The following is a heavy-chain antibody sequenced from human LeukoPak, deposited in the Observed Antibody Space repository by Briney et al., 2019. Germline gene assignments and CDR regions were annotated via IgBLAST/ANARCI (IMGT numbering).Heavy chain of an antibody. J-gene: IGHJ3*02. CDR1: GGTFSSYA. V-gene: IGHV1-69*13. D-gene: IGHD1-26*01. CDR2: IIPIFGTA. CDR3: ARDSIRAPGWVVGAKHYKFEAFDI. Sequence: ASVKVSCKASGGTFSSYAISWVRQAPGQGLEWMGGIIPIFGTANYAQKFQGRVTITADESTSTAYMELSSLRSEDTAVYYCARDSIRAPGWVVGAKHYKFEAFDIWGQGTMVTVSS.